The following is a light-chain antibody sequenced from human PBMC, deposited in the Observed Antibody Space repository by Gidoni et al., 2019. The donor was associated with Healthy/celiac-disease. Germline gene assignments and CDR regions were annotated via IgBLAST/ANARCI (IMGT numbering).Light chain of an antibody. V-gene: IGKV1-39*01. Sequence: MTQSPSSLSASVGDTVTITYRASQSISSYLDWYQQKPGKAPKLLIYAASSLQSGVPSRFSGSGSGTDFTLTISSLQPEDFATYYCQQSYSTPPTFGGGTKVEIK. CDR1: QSISSY. J-gene: IGKJ4*01. CDR2: AAS. CDR3: QQSYSTPPT.